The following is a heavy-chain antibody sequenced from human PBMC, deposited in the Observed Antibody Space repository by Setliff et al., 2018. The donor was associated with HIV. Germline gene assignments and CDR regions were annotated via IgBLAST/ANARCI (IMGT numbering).Heavy chain of an antibody. J-gene: IGHJ4*02. V-gene: IGHV3-66*02. Sequence: GGSLRLSCAASGFTVSVYYMAWVRQAPGKGLEWVSTIYSGGSTYHADSVKGRFTLSRDSSKNTLSLQMNSLRPEDTAFYYCARVRLYNAALDYWGQGTLVTVSS. D-gene: IGHD3-10*01. CDR3: ARVRLYNAALDY. CDR2: IYSGGST. CDR1: GFTVSVYY.